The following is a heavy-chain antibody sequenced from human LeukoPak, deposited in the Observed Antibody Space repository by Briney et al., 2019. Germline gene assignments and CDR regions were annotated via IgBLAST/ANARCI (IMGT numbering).Heavy chain of an antibody. Sequence: PGGSLRHSCAASGFAFSNYGMNWVRQAPGEGVERGSGITPSATTYYADSVTGRFTISRDNSKNTLYLQMNSLRAEDTAVYYCAKPLGRDPISDYWGQGTLVTVSS. J-gene: IGHJ4*02. V-gene: IGHV3-23*01. CDR3: AKPLGRDPISDY. CDR1: GFAFSNYG. CDR2: ITPSATT. D-gene: IGHD5-24*01.